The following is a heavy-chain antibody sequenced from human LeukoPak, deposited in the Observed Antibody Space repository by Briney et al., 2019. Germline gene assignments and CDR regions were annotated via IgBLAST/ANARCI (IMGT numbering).Heavy chain of an antibody. J-gene: IGHJ4*02. CDR3: ASLPLGTGTIDY. CDR2: IYYSGST. CDR1: GGSISSYY. V-gene: IGHV4-59*01. D-gene: IGHD1/OR15-1a*01. Sequence: SETLSLTCTVSGGSISSYYWSWIRQPPGKGLEWIGYIYYSGSTNYNPPLKSRVTISVDTSKNQFSLKLSSVTAADTAVYYCASLPLGTGTIDYWGQGTLVTVSS.